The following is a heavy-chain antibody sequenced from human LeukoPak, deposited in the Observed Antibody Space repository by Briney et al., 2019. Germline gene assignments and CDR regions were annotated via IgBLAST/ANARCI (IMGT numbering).Heavy chain of an antibody. CDR2: ISYDGSNK. CDR1: GFTFITYA. D-gene: IGHD6-13*01. Sequence: GGSLRLSCAASGFTFITYAIHWVRQAPGKGLEWVAVISYDGSNKYYADSVKGRFTISRDNSKNTLYLQMNSLRAEDTAVYYCARDPYSSSSPYMDVWGKGTTVTVSS. J-gene: IGHJ6*03. V-gene: IGHV3-30-3*01. CDR3: ARDPYSSSSPYMDV.